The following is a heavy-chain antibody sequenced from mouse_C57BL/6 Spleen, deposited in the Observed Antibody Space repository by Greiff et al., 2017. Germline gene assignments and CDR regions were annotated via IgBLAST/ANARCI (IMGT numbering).Heavy chain of an antibody. D-gene: IGHD2-3*01. Sequence: VKLMESGPELVKPGASVKISCKASGYAFSSSWMNWVKQRPGKGLEWIGRIYPGDGDTNYNGKFKGKATLTADKSSSTAYMQLSSLTSEDSAVYFCADGYYLAWFAYWGQGTLVTVSA. CDR3: ADGYYLAWFAY. J-gene: IGHJ3*01. CDR1: GYAFSSSW. V-gene: IGHV1-82*01. CDR2: IYPGDGDT.